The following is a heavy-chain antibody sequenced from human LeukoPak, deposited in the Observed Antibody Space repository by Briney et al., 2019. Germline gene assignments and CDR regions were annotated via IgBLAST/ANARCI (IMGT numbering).Heavy chain of an antibody. CDR2: IYSGGST. D-gene: IGHD5-18*01. CDR1: GFTLSSNY. Sequence: GGSLRLSCAASGFTLSSNYMSWVRQAPGKGLEWVSVIYSGGSTYYSDSVKGRFTISRDNSKNTLYLQMNSLRAEDTAVYYCARVNVDTAMVYYFDYWGQGTLVTVSS. V-gene: IGHV3-53*01. J-gene: IGHJ4*02. CDR3: ARVNVDTAMVYYFDY.